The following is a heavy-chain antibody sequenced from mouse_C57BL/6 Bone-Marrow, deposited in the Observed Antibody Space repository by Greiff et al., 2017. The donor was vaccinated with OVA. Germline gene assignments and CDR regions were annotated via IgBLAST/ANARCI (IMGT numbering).Heavy chain of an antibody. CDR1: GYTFTSYW. Sequence: VQLQQPGAELVKPGASVKMSCKASGYTFTSYWITWVQQRPGQGLEWIGDIYPGSGSTNYNEKFKSKATLTVDTSSSTAYMQLSRLTSEDSAVYYSARSESNYEGGYYAMDYGGQGNSVTVAS. J-gene: IGHJ4*01. D-gene: IGHD2-5*01. CDR2: IYPGSGST. CDR3: ARSESNYEGGYYAMDY. V-gene: IGHV1-55*01.